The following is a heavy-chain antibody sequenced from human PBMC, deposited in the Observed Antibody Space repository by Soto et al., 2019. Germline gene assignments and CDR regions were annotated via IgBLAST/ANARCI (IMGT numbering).Heavy chain of an antibody. Sequence: PGGSLRLSCAASGFTFSSYWMHWVRQAPGKGLVWVSRINSDGSSTSYADSVKGRFTISRDNAKNTLYLQMNSLRAEDTAVYYCAREGSSWYFGSVTWFEPWGQGTLVTLSS. CDR2: INSDGSST. J-gene: IGHJ5*02. CDR3: AREGSSWYFGSVTWFEP. CDR1: GFTFSSYW. V-gene: IGHV3-74*01. D-gene: IGHD6-13*01.